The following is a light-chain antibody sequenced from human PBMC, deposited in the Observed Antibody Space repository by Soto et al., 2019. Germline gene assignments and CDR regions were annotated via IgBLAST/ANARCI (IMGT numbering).Light chain of an antibody. CDR1: QSVLCSSNNKNY. CDR3: QQYYSTPPT. Sequence: DIVMTQSPDSLAVSLGERATINCKSSQSVLCSSNNKNYLAWYQQKPGQPTKLLIYWASTRESGVPDRFSGSGSGTDFPLTISSLQAEDVAVYYCQQYYSTPPTFGPGTKVEIK. V-gene: IGKV4-1*01. CDR2: WAS. J-gene: IGKJ1*01.